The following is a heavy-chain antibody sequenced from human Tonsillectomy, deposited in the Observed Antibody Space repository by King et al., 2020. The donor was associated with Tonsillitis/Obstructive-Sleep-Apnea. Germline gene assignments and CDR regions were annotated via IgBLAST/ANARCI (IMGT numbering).Heavy chain of an antibody. J-gene: IGHJ4*02. CDR1: GGSFSGYY. CDR3: ARGERGIVVVIAKWYFDY. CDR2: INHSGST. Sequence: VQLQQWGAGLLKPSEPLSLPCAVYGGSFSGYYWSWIRQPPGKRLEWIGEINHSGSTNYNPSLKSRVTISVDTSKNQFSLKLSSVTAADTAVYYCARGERGIVVVIAKWYFDYWGQGTLVTVSS. D-gene: IGHD2-21*01. V-gene: IGHV4-34*01.